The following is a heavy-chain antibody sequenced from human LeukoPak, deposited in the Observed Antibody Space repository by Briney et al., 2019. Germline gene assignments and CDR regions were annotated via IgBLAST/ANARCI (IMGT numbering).Heavy chain of an antibody. D-gene: IGHD6-19*01. CDR3: TRNSGWYGIS. CDR2: IGYGGSDT. CDR1: GFTLSSYE. V-gene: IGHV3-23*01. Sequence: GGSLRLSCTVSGFTLSSYEMTWFRQAPGKGLECVSSIGYGGSDTHYADSGKGRFTISRDNSKSTLYLQLNSLRADDTAVYYCTRNSGWYGISWGQGTLVTVSS. J-gene: IGHJ4*02.